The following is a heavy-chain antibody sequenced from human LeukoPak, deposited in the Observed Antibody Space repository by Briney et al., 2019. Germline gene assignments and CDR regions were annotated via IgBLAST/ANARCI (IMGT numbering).Heavy chain of an antibody. Sequence: KPSETLSLTCAAYGGSFSGYYWSWIRQPPGKGLEWIGEINHSGSTNYNPSLKSRVTISVDTSKNQFSLKLSSVTAADTAVYYCARGRFLEWLLYNHSGYEGYYYMDVWGKGTTVTVSS. CDR3: ARGRFLEWLLYNHSGYEGYYYMDV. CDR1: GGSFSGYY. V-gene: IGHV4-34*01. CDR2: INHSGST. D-gene: IGHD3-3*01. J-gene: IGHJ6*03.